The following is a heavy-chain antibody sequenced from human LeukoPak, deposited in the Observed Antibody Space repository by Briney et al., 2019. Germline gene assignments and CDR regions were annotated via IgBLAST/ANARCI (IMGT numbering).Heavy chain of an antibody. V-gene: IGHV3-23*01. CDR1: GFTFSSYA. CDR2: ISGSGGST. D-gene: IGHD3-10*01. Sequence: PGGSLRLSCAASGFTFSSYAMSWVRQAPGKGLGWVSAISGSGGSTYYADSVKGRFTISRDNSKNTLYLQMNSLRAEDTAVYYCAKGTEVRGVTLYYYYYGMDVWGQGTTVTVSS. J-gene: IGHJ6*02. CDR3: AKGTEVRGVTLYYYYYGMDV.